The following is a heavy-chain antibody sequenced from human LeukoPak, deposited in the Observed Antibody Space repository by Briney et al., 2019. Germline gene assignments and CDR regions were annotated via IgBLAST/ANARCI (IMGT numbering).Heavy chain of an antibody. CDR1: GFTFSDSA. CDR3: ARDIQLST. J-gene: IGHJ3*01. Sequence: GGSLRLSCAASGFTFSDSAMTWVRQAPGKGLDWVSLISFSGANTYYADSAKGRFTISRDNSKDTLFLQMNSLRAEDTAIYYCARDIQLSTWGLGTMVTVSS. D-gene: IGHD5-24*01. V-gene: IGHV3-23*01. CDR2: ISFSGANT.